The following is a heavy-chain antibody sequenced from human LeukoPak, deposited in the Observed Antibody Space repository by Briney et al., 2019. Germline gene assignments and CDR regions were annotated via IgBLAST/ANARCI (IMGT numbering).Heavy chain of an antibody. CDR2: INWNGDST. D-gene: IGHD2-15*01. J-gene: IGHJ4*02. Sequence: GGSLRLSCAASGFTFDDYGMSWVRQAPGKGLEWVSAINWNGDSTGYADSVKGRFTISRDNAKNSLYLQMSSLRAEDTALYYCARVGWSTESYYFDYWGQGTLVTVSS. CDR1: GFTFDDYG. V-gene: IGHV3-20*04. CDR3: ARVGWSTESYYFDY.